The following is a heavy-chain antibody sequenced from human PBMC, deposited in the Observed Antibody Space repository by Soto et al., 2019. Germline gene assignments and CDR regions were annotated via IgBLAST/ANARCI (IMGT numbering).Heavy chain of an antibody. CDR2: IFYSGST. CDR3: ARAPTWTNHWFDP. CDR1: VGSISSGDYY. V-gene: IGHV4-30-4*01. J-gene: IGHJ5*02. D-gene: IGHD3-3*01. Sequence: QVQLQESGPGLVKPSQTLSLTCTVSVGSISSGDYYWSWIRQPPGKGLEWIGYIFYSGSTDYNPSLKSRVNISVDTSKNQFSLKLSSVTAADTAVYYCARAPTWTNHWFDPWGQGTLVTVSS.